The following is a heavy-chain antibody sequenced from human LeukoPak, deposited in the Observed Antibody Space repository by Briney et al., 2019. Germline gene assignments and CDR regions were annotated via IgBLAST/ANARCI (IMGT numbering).Heavy chain of an antibody. V-gene: IGHV3-30*04. D-gene: IGHD3-9*01. J-gene: IGHJ4*02. Sequence: GGSLRLSCAASGFTFSSYAMHWVRQAPGKGLEWVAVISYDGSNKYYADSVKGRFTISRDNSKNTLYLQMNSLRAEDTAAYYCARDSGYDILTGYYSGHWAQGTLVPVSS. CDR1: GFTFSSYA. CDR2: ISYDGSNK. CDR3: ARDSGYDILTGYYSGH.